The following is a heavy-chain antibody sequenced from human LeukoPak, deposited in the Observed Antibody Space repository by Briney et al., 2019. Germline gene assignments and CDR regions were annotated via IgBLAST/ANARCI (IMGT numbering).Heavy chain of an antibody. V-gene: IGHV3-7*03. CDR3: ARGYGSGSYYTATIDY. J-gene: IGHJ4*02. CDR2: IKQDGSET. D-gene: IGHD3-10*01. Sequence: PGGSLRLSCVASGFTFSNYWMSWVRQAPGKGLEWVVNIKQDGSETYSVDSVKGRFTISRDNAKNSLYLQMNGLRAEDTAVYYCARGYGSGSYYTATIDYWGQGTLVTVSS. CDR1: GFTFSNYW.